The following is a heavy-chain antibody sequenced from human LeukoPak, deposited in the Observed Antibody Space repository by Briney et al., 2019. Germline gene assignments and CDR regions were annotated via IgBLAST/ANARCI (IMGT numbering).Heavy chain of an antibody. J-gene: IGHJ4*02. CDR2: ISSDGGRT. Sequence: PGGSLRPSCAASGFTLSRYSMHWIRQAPGKGLEYVSAISSDGGRTYYANSVKGRFTISRDNSKNTLYLQMGSLRGEDMAVYYCARVGGDYFDYWGQGTLVTVSS. CDR1: GFTLSRYS. D-gene: IGHD3-10*01. V-gene: IGHV3-64*01. CDR3: ARVGGDYFDY.